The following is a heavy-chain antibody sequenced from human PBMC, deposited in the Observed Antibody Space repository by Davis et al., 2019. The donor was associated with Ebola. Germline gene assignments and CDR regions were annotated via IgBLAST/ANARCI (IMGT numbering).Heavy chain of an antibody. D-gene: IGHD5-12*01. V-gene: IGHV3-33*08. Sequence: GGSLRLSCAASGFTFSAYNMNWVRQAPGKGLEWVAVIWYDGSNKYYADSVKGRFTISRDNSKNTLYLQMNSLRAEDTAVYYCARTGLPLVATYYFDYWGQGTLVTVSS. CDR2: IWYDGSNK. J-gene: IGHJ4*02. CDR1: GFTFSAYN. CDR3: ARTGLPLVATYYFDY.